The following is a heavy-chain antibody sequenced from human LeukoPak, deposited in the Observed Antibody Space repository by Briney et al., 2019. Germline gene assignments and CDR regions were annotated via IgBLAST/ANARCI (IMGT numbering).Heavy chain of an antibody. J-gene: IGHJ4*02. Sequence: GGSLRLSCAASGFTVSSNYMSWVRQAPGKGLEWVSVIYSGGSTYYADSVKGRFTISRDNSKNTLYLQMNSLRAEDTAVYYCARRGYGSSGYHYWGQGTLVTVSS. CDR2: IYSGGST. CDR1: GFTVSSNY. V-gene: IGHV3-53*01. CDR3: ARRGYGSSGYHY. D-gene: IGHD3-22*01.